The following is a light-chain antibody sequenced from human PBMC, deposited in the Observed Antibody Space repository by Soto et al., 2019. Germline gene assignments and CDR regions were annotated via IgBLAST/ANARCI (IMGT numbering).Light chain of an antibody. J-gene: IGKJ1*01. CDR3: QQVATSPRT. V-gene: IGKV3-20*01. Sequence: DIVLTQSPGTLYLSPGERATLSCRASQTVGNNYLAWYQQKPGRAPRLLIYDASSSVPGLPDRFSGSGSGRDFTLTIARVEPEDFAVYYCQQVATSPRTFGQGTKVEIK. CDR2: DAS. CDR1: QTVGNNY.